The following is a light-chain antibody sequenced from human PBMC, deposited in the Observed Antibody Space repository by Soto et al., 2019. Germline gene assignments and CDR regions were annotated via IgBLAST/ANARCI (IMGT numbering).Light chain of an antibody. CDR3: QQYYSTPLP. CDR1: QSVLYSSNNKNY. CDR2: WAS. Sequence: DIVMTQSPDSLAVSLGERATINCKSSQSVLYSSNNKNYLAWYQQKPGQPPKLLIYWASTRDYGVPDRFSGSGAGTDFTLPISSLQAEDLAVYYCQQYYSTPLPFGGGTKVEIK. V-gene: IGKV4-1*01. J-gene: IGKJ4*01.